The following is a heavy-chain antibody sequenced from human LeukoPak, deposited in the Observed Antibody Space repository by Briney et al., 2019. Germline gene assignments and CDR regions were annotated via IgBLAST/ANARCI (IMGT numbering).Heavy chain of an antibody. J-gene: IGHJ3*02. V-gene: IGHV3-21*01. D-gene: IGHD3-10*01. CDR1: GFTFSSYS. Sequence: PGGSLRLSCAASGFTFSSYSMNWVRQAPGKGLEWVSSISSSSSYIYYADSVKGRFTISRDNAKNSLYLQMNSLRAEDTAVYYCARDRTGSSDAFDIWGQGTMVTVSS. CDR2: ISSSSSYI. CDR3: ARDRTGSSDAFDI.